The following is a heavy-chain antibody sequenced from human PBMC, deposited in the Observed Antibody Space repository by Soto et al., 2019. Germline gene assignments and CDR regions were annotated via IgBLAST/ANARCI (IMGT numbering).Heavy chain of an antibody. CDR2: TYTSGST. CDR1: AGSISSYY. Sequence: SETLSLTCTVSAGSISSYYWSWIRQPAGKGLEWIGRTYTSGSTNYNHSLKSRVTMSVDTSKNQFSLKLSSVTAADTAVYYCAREFKFQRWELLRYFDYWGQGTLVTVSS. D-gene: IGHD1-26*01. J-gene: IGHJ4*02. CDR3: AREFKFQRWELLRYFDY. V-gene: IGHV4-4*07.